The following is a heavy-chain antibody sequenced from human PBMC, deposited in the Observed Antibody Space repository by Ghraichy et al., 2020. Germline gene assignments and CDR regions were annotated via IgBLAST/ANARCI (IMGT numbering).Heavy chain of an antibody. V-gene: IGHV4-39*02. Sequence: SETLSLTCIVSGGSIRSSSYYWGWTRPPTEKGWDWIGCINCSASTYYTPSLKIPVTVSVATSQIYLSLKLITVTAADMSVYECARRVGWYWLFDYWGQGTLVTVSS. CDR2: INCSAST. CDR1: GGSIRSSSYY. CDR3: ARRVGWYWLFDY. J-gene: IGHJ4*02. D-gene: IGHD2-8*02.